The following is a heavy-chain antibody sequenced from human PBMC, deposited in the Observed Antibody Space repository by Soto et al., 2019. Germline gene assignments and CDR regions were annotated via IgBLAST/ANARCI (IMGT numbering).Heavy chain of an antibody. CDR1: GGSVSRGSYY. CDR2: IYYSGST. D-gene: IGHD3-3*01. CDR3: AREGRWQSDPITIFGVVINDAFDI. J-gene: IGHJ3*02. Sequence: SETLSLTCTVSGGSVSRGSYYWSWIRQPPGKGLEWIGYIYYSGSTNYNPSLKSRVTISVDTSKNQFSLKLSSVTAADTAVYYCAREGRWQSDPITIFGVVINDAFDIWGQGTMVTVSS. V-gene: IGHV4-61*01.